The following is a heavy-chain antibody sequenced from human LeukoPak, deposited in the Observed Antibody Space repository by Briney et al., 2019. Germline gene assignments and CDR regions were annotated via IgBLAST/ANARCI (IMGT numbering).Heavy chain of an antibody. Sequence: SETLSLTCTVSGGSISSSSYYLGWIRQPPGKGLEWIGSIYYSGSTYYNPSLKSRVTISVDTSKNQFSLKLSSVTAADTAVYYCARRVLRTDWYFDLWGRGTLVTVSS. CDR2: IYYSGST. D-gene: IGHD3/OR15-3a*01. CDR1: GGSISSSSYY. CDR3: ARRVLRTDWYFDL. J-gene: IGHJ2*01. V-gene: IGHV4-39*01.